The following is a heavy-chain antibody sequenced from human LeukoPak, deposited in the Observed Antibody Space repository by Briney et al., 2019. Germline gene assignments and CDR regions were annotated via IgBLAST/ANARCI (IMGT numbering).Heavy chain of an antibody. V-gene: IGHV1-18*04. Sequence: ASVKVSCKASGYTFTKYYIHWVRQAPGQGLEWMGWISAYNGNTNYAQKLQGRVTMTTDTSTSTAYMELRSLRSDDTAVYYCASTSGYYYDYWGQGTLVTVSS. CDR1: GYTFTKYY. CDR3: ASTSGYYYDY. J-gene: IGHJ4*02. CDR2: ISAYNGNT. D-gene: IGHD3-22*01.